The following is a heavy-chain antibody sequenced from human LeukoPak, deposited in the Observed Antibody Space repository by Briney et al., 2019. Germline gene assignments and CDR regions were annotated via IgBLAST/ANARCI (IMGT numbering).Heavy chain of an antibody. D-gene: IGHD4-23*01. V-gene: IGHV3-74*01. Sequence: GGSLRLSCAASGFTFSDAWMNWVRQAPGKGLVWVSRIASDGSSTTYADSVKGRFSISRDNAKNTLYLQMNSLRVEDTAVYYCARGRPHGNDYWGQGALVTVSS. J-gene: IGHJ4*02. CDR2: IASDGSST. CDR3: ARGRPHGNDY. CDR1: GFTFSDAW.